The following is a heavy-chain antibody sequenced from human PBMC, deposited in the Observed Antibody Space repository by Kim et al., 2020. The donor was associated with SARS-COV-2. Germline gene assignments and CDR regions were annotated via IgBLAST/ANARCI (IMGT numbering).Heavy chain of an antibody. V-gene: IGHV3-33*01. CDR2: IWHDGRDP. Sequence: GGSLRLSCAASGFTYSTYGMNWVRQAPGKGLEWLALIWHDGRDPTYVDSVKGRFTISRDNPKNTLYLQMDSLRAEDTAVYYCARGPDSAVHLSAFDVWG. CDR3: ARGPDSAVHLSAFDV. J-gene: IGHJ3*01. CDR1: GFTYSTYG. D-gene: IGHD1-26*01.